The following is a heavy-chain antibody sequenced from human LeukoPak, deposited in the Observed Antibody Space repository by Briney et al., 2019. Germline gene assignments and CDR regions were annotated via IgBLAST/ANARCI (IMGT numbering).Heavy chain of an antibody. CDR2: ISYDGSNK. CDR1: GFTFSSYA. V-gene: IGHV3-30-3*01. Sequence: PGGSLRLSCAASGFTFSSYAMHWVRQAPGKGLEWVAVISYDGSNKYYADSVKGRFTISRDNSKNTLYLQMNSLRAEDTAVYYCARDPRVPAALPEHWGQGTLVTVSS. CDR3: ARDPRVPAALPEH. D-gene: IGHD2-2*01. J-gene: IGHJ1*01.